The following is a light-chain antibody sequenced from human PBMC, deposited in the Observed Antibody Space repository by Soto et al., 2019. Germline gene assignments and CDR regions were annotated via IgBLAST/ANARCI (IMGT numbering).Light chain of an antibody. V-gene: IGKV3-20*01. CDR2: GAS. J-gene: IGKJ1*01. Sequence: EIVLTQSPGTLSLSPGERATLSGRASQSVSRSYLAWYQQKPGQAPRLLIYGASSRATGIPDRFSGSGSGTDFTLTISRLEPEDFAVYYCQQYGSSPDTLGQGTKVDI. CDR1: QSVSRSY. CDR3: QQYGSSPDT.